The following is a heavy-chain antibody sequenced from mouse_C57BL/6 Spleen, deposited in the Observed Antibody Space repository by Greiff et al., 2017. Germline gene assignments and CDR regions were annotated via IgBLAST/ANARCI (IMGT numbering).Heavy chain of an antibody. CDR3: ARSDYGNYEGAMDY. D-gene: IGHD2-1*01. J-gene: IGHJ4*01. CDR2: INPNNGGT. Sequence: EVQGVESGPELVKPGASVKIPCKASGYTFTDYNMDWVKQSHGKSLEWIGDINPNNGGTIYNQKFKGKATLTVDKSSSTAYMELRSLTSEDTAVYYCARSDYGNYEGAMDYWGQGTSVTVSS. CDR1: GYTFTDYN. V-gene: IGHV1-18*01.